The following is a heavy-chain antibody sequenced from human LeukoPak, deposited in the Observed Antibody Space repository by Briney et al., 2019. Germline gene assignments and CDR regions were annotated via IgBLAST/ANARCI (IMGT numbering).Heavy chain of an antibody. CDR1: GFTFSSYK. J-gene: IGHJ6*04. D-gene: IGHD3-10*02. V-gene: IGHV3-48*03. CDR2: ISSSGSTI. Sequence: HPGGSLRLSCAASGFTFSSYKMNWVRQAPGKGLEWVSYISSSGSTIYYADSVKGRFTISRDNAKNSLYLQMNSLRAEDTAVYYCAELGITMIGGVWGKGTTVTISS. CDR3: AELGITMIGGV.